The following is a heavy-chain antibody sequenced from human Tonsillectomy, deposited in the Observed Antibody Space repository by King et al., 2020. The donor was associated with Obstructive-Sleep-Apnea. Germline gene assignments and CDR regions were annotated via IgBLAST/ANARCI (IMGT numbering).Heavy chain of an antibody. J-gene: IGHJ3*02. Sequence: VQLVESGGGLVQPGGSLRLSCAASGFTFSNYWMHWVRQAPGKGLVWVSRINSDGSSTSYADSVKGRFTISRDNAKNMLYLQMNSLRAEDTAVYNCARDGTGSAFDIWGQGTMVTVSS. V-gene: IGHV3-74*01. D-gene: IGHD1-1*01. CDR1: GFTFSNYW. CDR3: ARDGTGSAFDI. CDR2: INSDGSST.